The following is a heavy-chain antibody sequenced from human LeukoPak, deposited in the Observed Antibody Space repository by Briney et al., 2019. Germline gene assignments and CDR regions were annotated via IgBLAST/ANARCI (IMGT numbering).Heavy chain of an antibody. CDR2: ISDYNGNT. J-gene: IGHJ5*02. D-gene: IGHD2-15*01. Sequence: ASVKVSCKASGYTFTSYGISWVRQAPGQGLEWMGWISDYNGNTNYAQKLQGRVTMTTDTSTSTAYMELRSLRSDDTAVYYCARDACRCSGGSCYVNWFDPWGQGTLVTVSS. CDR1: GYTFTSYG. CDR3: ARDACRCSGGSCYVNWFDP. V-gene: IGHV1-18*01.